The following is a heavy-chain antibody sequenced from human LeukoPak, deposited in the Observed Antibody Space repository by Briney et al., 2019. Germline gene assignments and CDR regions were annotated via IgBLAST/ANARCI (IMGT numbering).Heavy chain of an antibody. Sequence: GGSLRLSCAASGFTFSSYSMNWVRQAPGKGLECISYISSSSTIYYGDSVKGRFTISRDNAKNSLYLQMNSLRVEDTAVYYCARDRGAEQLDVLDYWGQGTLVTVSS. V-gene: IGHV3-48*01. J-gene: IGHJ4*02. CDR3: ARDRGAEQLDVLDY. D-gene: IGHD6-6*01. CDR2: ISSSSTI. CDR1: GFTFSSYS.